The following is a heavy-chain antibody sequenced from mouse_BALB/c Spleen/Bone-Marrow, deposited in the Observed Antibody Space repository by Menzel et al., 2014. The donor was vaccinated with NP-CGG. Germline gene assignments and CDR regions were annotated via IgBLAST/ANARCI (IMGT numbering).Heavy chain of an antibody. V-gene: IGHV7-3*02. D-gene: IGHD2-1*01. J-gene: IGHJ3*01. CDR1: GFTFTDYY. Sequence: EVQGVESGGGLVQPGGSLRLSCATSGFTFTDYYMSWVRQPPGNALEWLGFIRNKANGYTTEYSASVKGRFTISRDNSQSILYLQMNTLRAEDSATYYCARDYGNYVRFAYWGQGTLVTVSA. CDR3: ARDYGNYVRFAY. CDR2: IRNKANGYTT.